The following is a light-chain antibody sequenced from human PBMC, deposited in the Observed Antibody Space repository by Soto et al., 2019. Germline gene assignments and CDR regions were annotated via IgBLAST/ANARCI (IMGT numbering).Light chain of an antibody. CDR2: GAS. CDR3: QQYAGT. J-gene: IGKJ1*01. Sequence: VMTQSPATLSVSPGERAALSCRASQSVSSNLAWYQQKPGQAPRLLIYGASSRATGIPDRFSGSGSGTDFTLTISRLEPEDFAVYYCQQYAGTFGQGTKVDIK. CDR1: QSVSSN. V-gene: IGKV3-20*01.